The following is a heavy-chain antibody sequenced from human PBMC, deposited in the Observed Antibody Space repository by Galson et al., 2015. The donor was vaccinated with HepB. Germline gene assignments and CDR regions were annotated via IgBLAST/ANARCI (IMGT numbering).Heavy chain of an antibody. V-gene: IGHV1-69*13. CDR1: GGTFSSYA. Sequence: SVKVSCKASGGTFSSYAISWVRQAPGQGLEWMGGIIPIFGTANYAQKFQGRVTITADESTSTAYMELSSLRSEDTAVYYCARAKGMTTVTNDWYFDLWGRGTLVTVSS. D-gene: IGHD4-11*01. CDR2: IIPIFGTA. J-gene: IGHJ2*01. CDR3: ARAKGMTTVTNDWYFDL.